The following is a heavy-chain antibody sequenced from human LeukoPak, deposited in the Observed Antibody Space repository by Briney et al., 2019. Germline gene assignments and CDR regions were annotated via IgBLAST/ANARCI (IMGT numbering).Heavy chain of an antibody. V-gene: IGHV3-73*01. CDR3: TQSNY. J-gene: IGHJ4*02. CDR1: GFTFSGSP. CDR2: IRSKADNYAT. Sequence: GGSLILSCAASGFTFSGSPILWVRQAPGKGLEWVGRIRSKADNYATAYAASVQGRCTISRDDSKSTAYLQLNSLKTEDTAVYYCTQSNYWGQGALVTVSS.